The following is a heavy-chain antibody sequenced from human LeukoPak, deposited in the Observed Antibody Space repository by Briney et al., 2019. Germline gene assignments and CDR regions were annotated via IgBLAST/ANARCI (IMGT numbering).Heavy chain of an antibody. V-gene: IGHV3-9*02. D-gene: IGHD3-10*01. CDR3: AKGGPMGYYYYYMDV. J-gene: IGHJ6*03. Sequence: GGSLRLSCAASGFTSDDYAMHWVRQAPGKGLEWVSGISWNSGSIGYADSVKGRFTISRDNAKNSLYLQMNSLRAEDTALYYCAKGGPMGYYYYYMDVWGKGTTVTVSS. CDR2: ISWNSGSI. CDR1: GFTSDDYA.